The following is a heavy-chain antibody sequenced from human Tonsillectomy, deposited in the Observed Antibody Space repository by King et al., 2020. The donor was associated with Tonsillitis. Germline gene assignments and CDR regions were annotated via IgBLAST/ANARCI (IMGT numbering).Heavy chain of an antibody. J-gene: IGHJ4*02. CDR2: INPNSGVT. V-gene: IGHV1-2*02. Sequence: VQLVESGAEVKKPGASVKVSCTASGYIFTDYYMHWLRQAPGQGLEWMGWINPNSGVTNYAHKFQGRVTMTRDTSISTAYMEMSRLRSDDTAVYFCAGDLYSAYDTFFDYWGQGTLVTVSS. D-gene: IGHD5-12*01. CDR1: GYIFTDYY. CDR3: AGDLYSAYDTFFDY.